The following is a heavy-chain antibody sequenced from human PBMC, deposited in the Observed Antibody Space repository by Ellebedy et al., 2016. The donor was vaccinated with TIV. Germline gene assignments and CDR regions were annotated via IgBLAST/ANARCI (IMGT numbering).Heavy chain of an antibody. J-gene: IGHJ4*02. CDR3: TREGSSGWYDLYYFDY. D-gene: IGHD6-19*01. Sequence: GGSLRLXCAASGFTFGDYAMSWFRQAPGKGLEWVGFIRSKAYGGTTEYAASVKGRFTISRDDSKSIAYLQMNSLKTEDTAVYYCTREGSSGWYDLYYFDYWGQGTLVTVSS. CDR2: IRSKAYGGTT. V-gene: IGHV3-49*03. CDR1: GFTFGDYA.